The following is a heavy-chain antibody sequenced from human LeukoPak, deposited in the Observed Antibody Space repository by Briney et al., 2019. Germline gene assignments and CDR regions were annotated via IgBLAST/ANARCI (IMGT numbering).Heavy chain of an antibody. J-gene: IGHJ6*02. CDR1: GYRFTSYW. CDR2: IYPGESDN. D-gene: IGHD2-2*01. V-gene: IGHV5-51*01. Sequence: GAALETSFDGSGYRFTSYWIGWGRPVPGKGVGWGGIIYPGESDNRYSPSFQGQVIISADKSISPAYLQWSSLKASDTAMYYCARLGRYCSSTSCYPYYYYYGMDVWGQGTTVTVSS. CDR3: ARLGRYCSSTSCYPYYYYYGMDV.